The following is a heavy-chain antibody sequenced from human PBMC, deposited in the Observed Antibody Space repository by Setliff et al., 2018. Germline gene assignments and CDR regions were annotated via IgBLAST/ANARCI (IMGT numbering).Heavy chain of an antibody. V-gene: IGHV4-39*07. J-gene: IGHJ3*02. CDR2: IYYSGST. CDR1: GGSISSSSYY. CDR3: ARDPLGEIAVAGHDALDI. Sequence: SETLSLTCTVSGGSISSSSYYWGWIRQPPGKGLEWIGSIYYSGSTYYNPSLKSRVTISVDTSKNQFSLKLSSVTAADTAVYYCARDPLGEIAVAGHDALDIWGQGTMVTVSS. D-gene: IGHD6-19*01.